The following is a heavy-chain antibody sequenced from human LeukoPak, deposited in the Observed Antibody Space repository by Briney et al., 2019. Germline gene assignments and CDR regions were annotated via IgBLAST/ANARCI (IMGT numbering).Heavy chain of an antibody. CDR3: ARSLEVEVAASWFDP. CDR1: GGSISSYY. J-gene: IGHJ5*02. V-gene: IGHV4-59*01. Sequence: SETLSLTCTVSGGSISSYYWSWIRQPPGKGLEWIGYIYYSGSTNYNPSLKSRVTISVDTSKNQFSLKMRSVTAADTAIYYCARSLEVEVAASWFDPWGQGTLVIVSS. D-gene: IGHD2-15*01. CDR2: IYYSGST.